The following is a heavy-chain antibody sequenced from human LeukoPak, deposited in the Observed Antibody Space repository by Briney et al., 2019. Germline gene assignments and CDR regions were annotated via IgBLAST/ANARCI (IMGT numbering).Heavy chain of an antibody. D-gene: IGHD3-10*01. CDR3: AKGVRSSGSYYTDY. CDR1: GFTFSSYG. J-gene: IGHJ4*02. Sequence: GGSLRLSCAASGFTFSSYGMHWVRQAPGKGLEWVAVISYDGSNKYYVDPVKGRFTISRDNSKNTLYLQMNSLRAEDTAVYYCAKGVRSSGSYYTDYWGQGTLVTVSS. CDR2: ISYDGSNK. V-gene: IGHV3-30*18.